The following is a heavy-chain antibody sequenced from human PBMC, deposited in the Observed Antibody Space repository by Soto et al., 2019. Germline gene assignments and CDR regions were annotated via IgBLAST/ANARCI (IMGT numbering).Heavy chain of an antibody. D-gene: IGHD4-17*01. V-gene: IGHV3-33*01. CDR1: GFTFSGFG. J-gene: IGHJ3*02. CDR2: IWYDGSKK. CDR3: ARGRGGSYGGNSAHFDI. Sequence: QVQLVESGGGVVQPGTSLRLSCEASGFTFSGFGMHWVRQAPGKGLEWVAVIWYDGSKKYYADCVKGRFTISRDNSKNGVYLQMNSLRAEDTAVYYCARGRGGSYGGNSAHFDIWGQGTLVTVSS.